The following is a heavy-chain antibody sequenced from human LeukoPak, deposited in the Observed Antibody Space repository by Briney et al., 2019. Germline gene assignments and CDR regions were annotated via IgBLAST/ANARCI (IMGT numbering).Heavy chain of an antibody. J-gene: IGHJ4*02. D-gene: IGHD4-23*01. CDR2: IYPGDSDT. Sequence: GESLKISCKGSGYSFTSYWIGWVRQMPGRGLEWMGIIYPGDSDTRYSPSFQGQVTISADKSISTAYLQWSGLKASDTAMYYCARFDYGGNFNFDYWGQGTLVTVSS. CDR3: ARFDYGGNFNFDY. CDR1: GYSFTSYW. V-gene: IGHV5-51*01.